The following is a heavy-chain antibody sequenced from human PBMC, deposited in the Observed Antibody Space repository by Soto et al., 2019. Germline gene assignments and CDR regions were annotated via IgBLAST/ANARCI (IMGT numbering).Heavy chain of an antibody. Sequence: EVQLVESGGGLVKPGGSLRLSCAASGFTFSSYTMYWVRQAPGMGLEWVSSISTSSNYIYYADSVKGRFTISRDNAKNSLYLQMTSRRAEDTAVYVCARAFSNGYFDYWGQGILVTVSS. V-gene: IGHV3-21*02. CDR1: GFTFSSYT. J-gene: IGHJ4*02. D-gene: IGHD4-4*01. CDR2: ISTSSNYI. CDR3: ARAFSNGYFDY.